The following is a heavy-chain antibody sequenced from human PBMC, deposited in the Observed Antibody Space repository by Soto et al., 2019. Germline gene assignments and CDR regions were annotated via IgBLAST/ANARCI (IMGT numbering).Heavy chain of an antibody. CDR3: ARHYDILTGYPPRYYYGMDV. D-gene: IGHD3-9*01. CDR1: GYSFTSYW. Sequence: GESLKISCKGSGYSFTSYWIGWVRQMPGKGLEWMGIIYPGDSDTRYSPSFQGQVTISADKSISTAYLQWSSLKASDTAMYYCARHYDILTGYPPRYYYGMDVWGQGTTVNV. J-gene: IGHJ6*02. CDR2: IYPGDSDT. V-gene: IGHV5-51*01.